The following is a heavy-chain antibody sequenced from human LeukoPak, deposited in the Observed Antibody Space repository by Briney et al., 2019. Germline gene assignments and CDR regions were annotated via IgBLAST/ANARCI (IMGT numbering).Heavy chain of an antibody. CDR3: ARDREGGYDY. J-gene: IGHJ4*02. CDR2: MYIDGST. CDR1: GFTVSSNY. D-gene: IGHD5-12*01. Sequence: GGSLRLSCAASGFTVSSNYMSWVRQAPGKGLEWVSVMYIDGSTYYADSVKGRFTISRDISKNTLYLQMSSLRGEDTAVYYCARDREGGYDYWGQGTLVTVSS. V-gene: IGHV3-53*01.